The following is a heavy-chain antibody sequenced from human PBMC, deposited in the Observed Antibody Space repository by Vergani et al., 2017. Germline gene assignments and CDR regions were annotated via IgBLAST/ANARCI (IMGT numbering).Heavy chain of an antibody. V-gene: IGHV2-26*01. J-gene: IGHJ6*02. Sequence: QVTLKESGPVLVKPTETLTLTCTVSGFSLSNARMGVSWIRQPPGKALEWLAHIFSNDEKSYSTSLKSRLTISKDTSKSQVVLTMTNMDPVDTATYYCARIRSIAVASTDYYYYGMDVWGQGTTVTVSS. CDR2: IFSNDEK. D-gene: IGHD6-19*01. CDR3: ARIRSIAVASTDYYYYGMDV. CDR1: GFSLSNARMG.